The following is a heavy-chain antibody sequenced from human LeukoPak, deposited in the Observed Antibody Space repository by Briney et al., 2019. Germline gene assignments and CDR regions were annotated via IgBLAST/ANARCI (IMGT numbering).Heavy chain of an antibody. D-gene: IGHD2-21*02. CDR3: ARRRVVTAKHFDY. Sequence: SETLSLTCTVSGGSISSYYWSWIRQPPGKGLEWIGSISYSASTYYNPSLKSRVTISVDTSKNQFSLKLSSVTAADTALYYCARRRVVTAKHFDYWGQGTLVTVSS. CDR2: ISYSAST. V-gene: IGHV4-59*04. CDR1: GGSISSYY. J-gene: IGHJ4*02.